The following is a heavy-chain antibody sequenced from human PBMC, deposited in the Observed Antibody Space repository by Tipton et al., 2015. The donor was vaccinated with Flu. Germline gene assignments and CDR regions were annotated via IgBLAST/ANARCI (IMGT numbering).Heavy chain of an antibody. CDR1: GFTFDDCA. CDR2: ITWDAVST. CDR3: ARSCTGGGCYRYYYYGMDV. Sequence: GSLRLSCAASGFTFDDCAMHWVRQAPGKGLEWVSLITWDAVSTYYAGSVKGRFIISRDNNKNSLYLQMNSLRPEDSALYYCARSCTGGGCYRYYYYGMDVWGQGTTVTVSS. D-gene: IGHD2-8*02. J-gene: IGHJ6*02. V-gene: IGHV3-43D*04.